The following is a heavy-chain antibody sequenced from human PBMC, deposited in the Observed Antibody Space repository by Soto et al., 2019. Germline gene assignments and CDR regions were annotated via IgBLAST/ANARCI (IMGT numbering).Heavy chain of an antibody. CDR1: GGSFSGYY. CDR3: ARARERVAGTNYYSGMDV. V-gene: IGHV4-34*01. CDR2: INHSGST. D-gene: IGHD6-19*01. J-gene: IGHJ6*02. Sequence: SETLSLTCAVFGGSFSGYYWSWIRQPPGKGLEWIGEINHSGSTNYNPSLKSRVTISLDTSKNQFSLKLSSVTAADTAVYYCARARERVAGTNYYSGMDVWGQGTTVTVSS.